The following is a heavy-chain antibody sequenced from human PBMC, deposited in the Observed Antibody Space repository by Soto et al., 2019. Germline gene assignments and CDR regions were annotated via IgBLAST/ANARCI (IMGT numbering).Heavy chain of an antibody. D-gene: IGHD2-2*01. V-gene: IGHV3-23*01. J-gene: IGHJ6*03. CDR2: ISGSGGST. CDR1: GFTFSSYA. Sequence: GGSLRLSCAASGFTFSSYAMSWVRQAPGKGLEWVSAISGSGGSTYYADSVKGRFTISRDNSKNTLYLQMNSLRAEDTAVYYCAKDTLELGYCSSTSCSSALYYYYYMDVWGKGTTVTVSS. CDR3: AKDTLELGYCSSTSCSSALYYYYYMDV.